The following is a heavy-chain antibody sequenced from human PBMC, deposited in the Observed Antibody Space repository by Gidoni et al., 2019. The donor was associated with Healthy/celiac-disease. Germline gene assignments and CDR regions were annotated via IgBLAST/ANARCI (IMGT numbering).Heavy chain of an antibody. J-gene: IGHJ4*02. CDR2: INHSGST. V-gene: IGHV4-34*01. Sequence: QVQLQQWGAGLLKPSETLSLTCAVYGGSFSGYYWSWIRQPPGKGLEWIGEINHSGSTNYNPSLKSRVTISVDTSKNQFSLKLSSVTAADTAVYYCARRSHLRPYGSGFDYWGQGTLVTVSS. CDR3: ARRSHLRPYGSGFDY. CDR1: GGSFSGYY. D-gene: IGHD3-10*01.